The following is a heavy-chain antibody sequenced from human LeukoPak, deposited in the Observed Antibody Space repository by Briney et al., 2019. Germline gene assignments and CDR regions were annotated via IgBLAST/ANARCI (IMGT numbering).Heavy chain of an antibody. Sequence: GGSLRLSCAASGFTFSTYGMSWVRQAPGKGLEWVSAISGAGGSTYYADSLKGRFTISRDNSKNTLYLQMNSLRVEDTAIYYCAKRVAYSSGYYWDYWGQGTLVTVSP. CDR2: ISGAGGST. J-gene: IGHJ4*02. D-gene: IGHD6-19*01. CDR1: GFTFSTYG. V-gene: IGHV3-23*01. CDR3: AKRVAYSSGYYWDY.